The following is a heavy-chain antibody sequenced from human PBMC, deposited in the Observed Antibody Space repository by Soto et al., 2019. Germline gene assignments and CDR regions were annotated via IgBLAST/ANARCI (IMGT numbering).Heavy chain of an antibody. CDR3: AGTREIPYYHGMDV. J-gene: IGHJ6*02. D-gene: IGHD2-2*02. Sequence: QVQLVQSGAEVKKPGSSVKVSCKAPGGTLSSYAINWVRQAPGQGLEWMGGIIPIFGSANYAPKFQGRVTISAEESTSTAYMEVSRLRSEDTAVYYCAGTREIPYYHGMDVWGQGTTVTVSS. V-gene: IGHV1-69*01. CDR2: IIPIFGSA. CDR1: GGTLSSYA.